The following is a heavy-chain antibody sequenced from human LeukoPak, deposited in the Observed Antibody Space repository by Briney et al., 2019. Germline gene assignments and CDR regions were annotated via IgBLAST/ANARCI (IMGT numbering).Heavy chain of an antibody. J-gene: IGHJ5*02. CDR2: INSDGSST. CDR1: GFTFSSYW. V-gene: IGHV3-74*01. Sequence: GGTLRLSCAASGFTFSSYWMHWVRQAPGEGLVWVSRINSDGSSTSYADSVKGRFTISRDNAKRSLYLQMNSLRAEDTAVYYCAKSAASINGLGWFDPWSQGTLVIVSS. D-gene: IGHD1-20*01. CDR3: AKSAASINGLGWFDP.